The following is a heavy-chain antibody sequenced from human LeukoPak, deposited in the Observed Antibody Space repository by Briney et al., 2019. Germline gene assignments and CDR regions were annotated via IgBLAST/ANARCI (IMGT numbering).Heavy chain of an antibody. CDR3: ARPICSSTSCSAFDY. CDR2: IYHSGST. Sequence: SETLSLTCAVSGYSISSGYYWGWIRQPPGKGLECIGRIYHSGSTYYNPSLKTRLTISVDTSKNQFSLKLSSVTAAATAVYYCARPICSSTSCSAFDYWGQGTLVTVSS. V-gene: IGHV4-38-2*01. D-gene: IGHD2-2*01. CDR1: GYSISSGYY. J-gene: IGHJ4*02.